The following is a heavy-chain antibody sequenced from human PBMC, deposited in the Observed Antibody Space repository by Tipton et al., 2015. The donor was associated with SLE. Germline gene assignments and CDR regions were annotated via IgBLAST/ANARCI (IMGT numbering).Heavy chain of an antibody. CDR2: IYYSGST. CDR1: GGSISSYY. Sequence: TLSLTCTVSGGSISSYYWSWIRQPPGKGLEWIGYIYYSGSTIYSPSLKSRVTISVDTSKNQFSLKLSSVTAADTAVYYCARGGYLYSGGFDCWGQGTLVTVSS. V-gene: IGHV4-59*12. J-gene: IGHJ4*02. D-gene: IGHD1-26*01. CDR3: ARGGYLYSGGFDC.